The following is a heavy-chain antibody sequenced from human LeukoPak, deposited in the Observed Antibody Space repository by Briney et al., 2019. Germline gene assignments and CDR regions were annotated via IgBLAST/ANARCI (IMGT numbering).Heavy chain of an antibody. CDR2: TYYRSKWYN. Sequence: SQTLSLTCAISGDSVSSNSAAWNWIRQSPSRGLEWLGRTYYRSKWYNDYAVSVKSRITINPDTSKNQFSLQLTSVTPEDTAVYYCAKESLRVVPSATFDYWGQGTLVTVSS. V-gene: IGHV6-1*01. D-gene: IGHD2-2*01. CDR1: GDSVSSNSAA. J-gene: IGHJ4*02. CDR3: AKESLRVVPSATFDY.